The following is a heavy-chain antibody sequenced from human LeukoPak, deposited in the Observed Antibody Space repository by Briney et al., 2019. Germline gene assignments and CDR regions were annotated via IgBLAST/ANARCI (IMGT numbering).Heavy chain of an antibody. V-gene: IGHV3-30*02. Sequence: PGGSLRLSCAASGFTFSSYSMNWVRQAPGKGLEWVAFIRYDGSNKYYADSVKGRFTISRDNSKNTLYLQMNSLRAEDTAVYYCARVYSSSLGLDYWGQGTLVTVSS. CDR2: IRYDGSNK. CDR3: ARVYSSSLGLDY. D-gene: IGHD6-6*01. J-gene: IGHJ4*02. CDR1: GFTFSSYS.